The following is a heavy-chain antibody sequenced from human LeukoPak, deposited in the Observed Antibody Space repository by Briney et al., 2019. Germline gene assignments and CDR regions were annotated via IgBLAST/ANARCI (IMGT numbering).Heavy chain of an antibody. Sequence: SETLSLTCTVSGASINSGSYYWSWIRQPAGKGLEFIGHFYSSGSTNYNPSLKSRVSISVDTSKNQFSLEVTSVTAADTAVYYCATDFGDSSGWYRFWGQGTLVAVSS. D-gene: IGHD6-19*01. CDR2: FYSSGST. V-gene: IGHV4-61*09. CDR3: ATDFGDSSGWYRF. CDR1: GASINSGSYY. J-gene: IGHJ4*02.